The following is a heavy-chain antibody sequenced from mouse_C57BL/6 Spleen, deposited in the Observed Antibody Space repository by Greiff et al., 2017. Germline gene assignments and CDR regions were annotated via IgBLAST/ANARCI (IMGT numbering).Heavy chain of an antibody. Sequence: QVQLQQPGTELVKPGASVKLSCKASGYTFTSYWMHWVKQRPGQGLEWIGNINPSNGGTNYNEKVKSKATLTVDKSSSTAYMQLSSLTSEDSAVYYCAGEGIYYDYDKGYAMDYWGQGTSVTVSS. CDR3: AGEGIYYDYDKGYAMDY. CDR1: GYTFTSYW. CDR2: INPSNGGT. V-gene: IGHV1-53*01. J-gene: IGHJ4*01. D-gene: IGHD2-4*01.